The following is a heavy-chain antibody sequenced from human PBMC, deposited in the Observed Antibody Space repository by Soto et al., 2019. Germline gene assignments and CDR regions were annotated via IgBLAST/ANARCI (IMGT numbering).Heavy chain of an antibody. CDR2: IYPGDSDT. CDR1: GYSFTTYW. J-gene: IGHJ4*02. Sequence: GESLKISCTGSGYSFTTYWIGWVRQTPGKGLEWMGIIYPGDSDTRYSPSFQGQVTTSADKSISTAYLQWSSLKASDTAMYYCARLKYCSAGSCYGRLPADYWGQGTLVTVSS. V-gene: IGHV5-51*01. D-gene: IGHD2-15*01. CDR3: ARLKYCSAGSCYGRLPADY.